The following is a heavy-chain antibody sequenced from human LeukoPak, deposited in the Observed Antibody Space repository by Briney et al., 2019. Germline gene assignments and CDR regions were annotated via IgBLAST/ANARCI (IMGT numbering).Heavy chain of an antibody. CDR2: ISYDGSNK. Sequence: GGSLRLSCVASGFTFSSYSMNWVRQAPGKGLEWVAVISYDGSNKYYADSVKGRFTISRDNSKNTLYLQMNSLRAEDTAVYYCIGFGTSNWGQGTLVTVSS. J-gene: IGHJ4*02. D-gene: IGHD2-2*01. CDR3: IGFGTSN. V-gene: IGHV3-30*03. CDR1: GFTFSSYS.